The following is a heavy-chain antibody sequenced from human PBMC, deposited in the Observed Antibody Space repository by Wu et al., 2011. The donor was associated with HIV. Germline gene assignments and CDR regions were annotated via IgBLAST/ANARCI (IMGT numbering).Heavy chain of an antibody. Sequence: QVQLVQSGAEVKKPGASVKVSCKASGYTFTAYYIHWVRQAPGQGLEWMGWINPNSGATNYAQKFQGTVTLTRDTSTSTVSMELTSLTSEDTAVYYCARADFSYSSSWYYFDYWGQGTLVTVSS. V-gene: IGHV1-2*02. CDR1: GYTFTAYY. D-gene: IGHD6-13*01. CDR3: ARADFSYSSSWYYFDY. J-gene: IGHJ4*02. CDR2: INPNSGAT.